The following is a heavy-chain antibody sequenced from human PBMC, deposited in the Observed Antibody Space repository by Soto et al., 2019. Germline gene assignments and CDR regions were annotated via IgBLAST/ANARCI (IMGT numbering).Heavy chain of an antibody. V-gene: IGHV3-23*01. CDR1: VFTFSIYG. Sequence: WGSLGTSCATSVFTFSIYGMSWVRQAPGKGLEWVSAISGSGGSTYYADSVNGRFTISRDNSKNTLYLQMNSLRAEDTAVYYCAKDWHGDYSDYWGQGTMVTVSS. J-gene: IGHJ4*02. D-gene: IGHD4-17*01. CDR2: ISGSGGST. CDR3: AKDWHGDYSDY.